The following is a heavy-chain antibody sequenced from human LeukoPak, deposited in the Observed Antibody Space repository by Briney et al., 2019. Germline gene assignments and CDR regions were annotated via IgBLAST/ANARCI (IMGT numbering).Heavy chain of an antibody. D-gene: IGHD3-3*01. Sequence: SQTLSLTCAISGDSVSINSAAWNWIRQSPSGGLEWLGRTYYRSKWYNDYAVSVKSRITINPDTSKNQFSLQLNSVTPEDTAVYYCARARVTIFGVEKNYFDYWGQGTLVTVSS. V-gene: IGHV6-1*01. J-gene: IGHJ4*02. CDR2: TYYRSKWYN. CDR1: GDSVSINSAA. CDR3: ARARVTIFGVEKNYFDY.